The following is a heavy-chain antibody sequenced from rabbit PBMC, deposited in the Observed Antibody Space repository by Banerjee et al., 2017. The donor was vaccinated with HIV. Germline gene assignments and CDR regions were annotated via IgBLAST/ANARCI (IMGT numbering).Heavy chain of an antibody. CDR1: GFDFSSYH. CDR3: ARSAYAGGAGDGLNL. V-gene: IGHV1S45*01. J-gene: IGHJ4*01. CDR2: IATGSNGNT. Sequence: QEQLVESGGDLVKPGAPLTLTCTASGFDFSSYHISWVRQAPGKGLEWIACIATGSNGNTYYASWAKGRFTISKTSSTTVTLQMTSLTAADTATYFCARSAYAGGAGDGLNLWGPGTLVTVS. D-gene: IGHD4-2*01.